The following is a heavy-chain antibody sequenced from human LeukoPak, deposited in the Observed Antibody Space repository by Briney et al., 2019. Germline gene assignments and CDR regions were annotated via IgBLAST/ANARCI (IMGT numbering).Heavy chain of an antibody. Sequence: GGSLRLSCAASGFTFDDYAMHWVRQAPGKGLEWVSGISWNSGSIGYADSVKSRFTISRDNAKNSLYLQMNSLRAEDTALYYCSKSLDYYDSSGYYPPPVPFDYWGQGTLVTVSS. V-gene: IGHV3-9*01. CDR2: ISWNSGSI. CDR3: SKSLDYYDSSGYYPPPVPFDY. D-gene: IGHD3-22*01. CDR1: GFTFDDYA. J-gene: IGHJ4*02.